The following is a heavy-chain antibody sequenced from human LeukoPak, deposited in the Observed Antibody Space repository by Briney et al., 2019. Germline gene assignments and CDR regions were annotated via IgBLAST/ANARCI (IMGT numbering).Heavy chain of an antibody. J-gene: IGHJ4*02. CDR2: MNPNSGNT. CDR3: ARVIGNMVRGVILVY. CDR1: GYTFTSYD. Sequence: ASVKVSCKASGYTFTSYDISWVRQATGQGLEWMGWMNPNSGNTGYAQKFQGRVTMTRNTSISTAYMELSSLRSEDTAVYYCARVIGNMVRGVILVYWGQGTMVTVSS. D-gene: IGHD3-10*01. V-gene: IGHV1-8*01.